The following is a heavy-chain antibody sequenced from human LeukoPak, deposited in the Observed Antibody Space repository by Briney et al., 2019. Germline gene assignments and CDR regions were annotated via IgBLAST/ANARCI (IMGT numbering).Heavy chain of an antibody. J-gene: IGHJ6*03. V-gene: IGHV1-2*02. Sequence: ASVKVSCKASGYTFTSYGISWVRQAPGQGLEWMGWINPNSGGTNYAQKFQGRATMTRDTSISTAYMELSRLRSDDTAVYYCARDTYYYMDVWGKGTTVTVSS. CDR2: INPNSGGT. CDR3: ARDTYYYMDV. CDR1: GYTFTSYG.